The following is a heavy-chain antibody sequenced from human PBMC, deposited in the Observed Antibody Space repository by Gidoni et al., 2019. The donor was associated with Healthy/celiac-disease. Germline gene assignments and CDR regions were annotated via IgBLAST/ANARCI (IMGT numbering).Heavy chain of an antibody. V-gene: IGHV4-39*07. Sequence: QLQLQASGPGLLKPSETLSLTCTVSGCSISSSSYYWGWIRQPPGKGLEWIGSIYYSGSTYYNPALKSRVTISVDTSKNQFYLKLSSVTAADTAVYYCARSTSVGVVTDYWGQGTLVTVSS. D-gene: IGHD3-3*01. CDR2: IYYSGST. CDR3: ARSTSVGVVTDY. CDR1: GCSISSSSYY. J-gene: IGHJ4*02.